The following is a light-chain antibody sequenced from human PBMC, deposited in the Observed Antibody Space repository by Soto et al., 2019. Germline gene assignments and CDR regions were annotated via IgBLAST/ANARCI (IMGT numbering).Light chain of an antibody. V-gene: IGLV2-14*01. CDR3: SSYTTIKTVV. CDR2: EVS. CDR1: SSDIGTYKH. Sequence: HSALTQPASVSGSPGQSITISCTGTSSDIGTYKHVSWFQHHPGKAPKLIIFEVSNRPSGISDRFSGFKSANTAYLTISGVQPEDEADYHCSSYTTIKTVVFGGGTKVTVL. J-gene: IGLJ2*01.